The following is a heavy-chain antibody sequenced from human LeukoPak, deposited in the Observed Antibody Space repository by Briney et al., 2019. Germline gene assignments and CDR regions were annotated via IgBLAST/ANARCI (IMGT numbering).Heavy chain of an antibody. CDR3: ARGQAYYDSSGYYDY. V-gene: IGHV4-39*07. CDR2: IYYSGST. D-gene: IGHD3-22*01. CDR1: GGSISRSNYY. J-gene: IGHJ4*02. Sequence: SETLSLTCTVSGGSISRSNYYWGWLRQPPGTGLEWIGSIYYSGSTYYNPSLKSRVTISVDTSKNQFSLKLSYVTAADTAVYYCARGQAYYDSSGYYDYWGQGTLVTVSS.